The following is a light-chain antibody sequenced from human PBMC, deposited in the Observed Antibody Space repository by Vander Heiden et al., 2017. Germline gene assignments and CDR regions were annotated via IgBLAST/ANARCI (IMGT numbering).Light chain of an antibody. CDR1: QGISSY. V-gene: IGKV1-8*01. J-gene: IGKJ1*01. CDR3: QQYYSYPRT. Sequence: SRMTQSPSSFSASTGDRVTITCRASQGISSYLAWYQQKPGKAPKLLIYAASTLQSGVPSRFSGSGSGTDFTLTISCLQSEDFATYYCQQYYSYPRTFGQGTKVEIK. CDR2: AAS.